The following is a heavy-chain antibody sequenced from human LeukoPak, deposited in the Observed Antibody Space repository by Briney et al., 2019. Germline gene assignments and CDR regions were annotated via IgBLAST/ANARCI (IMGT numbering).Heavy chain of an antibody. V-gene: IGHV1-8*03. J-gene: IGHJ6*03. Sequence: ASVKVSCKASGYTFTSYDINWVRQATGQGLEWMGWMNPNSGKTGYAQKFQGRVTITRNTSISTAYMELSSLRSEDTAVYYCAREFHEWIQLWPLADYYYYMDVWGKGTTVTVSS. D-gene: IGHD5-18*01. CDR2: MNPNSGKT. CDR3: AREFHEWIQLWPLADYYYYMDV. CDR1: GYTFTSYD.